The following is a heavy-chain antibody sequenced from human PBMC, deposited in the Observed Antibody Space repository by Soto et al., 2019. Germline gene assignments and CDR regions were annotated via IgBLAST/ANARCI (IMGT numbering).Heavy chain of an antibody. Sequence: LRLSCAGSGFTFNNYAMSWVRQAPGTGLEWVSGIGASGAGTYYADSVMGRFTISRDNSKNTLHLQMNSLRAEDTAVYYCALRKTGSYFDYWGQGTLVTVSS. CDR1: GFTFNNYA. D-gene: IGHD1-26*01. J-gene: IGHJ4*02. CDR2: IGASGAGT. V-gene: IGHV3-23*01. CDR3: ALRKTGSYFDY.